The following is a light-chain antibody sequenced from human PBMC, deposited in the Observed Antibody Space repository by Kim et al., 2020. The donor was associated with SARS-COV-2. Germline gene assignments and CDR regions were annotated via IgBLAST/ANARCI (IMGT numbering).Light chain of an antibody. V-gene: IGLV3-19*01. CDR3: NFRDIRSDRVL. Sequence: SSELTQDPAVSVALGQTVTITCQGDSLRMSYATWYQQKPGQAPILVIYGENSRPSGIPDRLFGSYSRKTASLTITGAQAEDEADYYCNFRDIRSDRVLFGGGTQLTV. CDR1: SLRMSY. J-gene: IGLJ3*02. CDR2: GEN.